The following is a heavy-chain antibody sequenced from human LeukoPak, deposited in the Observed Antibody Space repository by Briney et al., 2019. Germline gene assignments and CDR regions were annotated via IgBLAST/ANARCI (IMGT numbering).Heavy chain of an antibody. V-gene: IGHV3-7*01. CDR1: GFTFSSYW. J-gene: IGHJ6*03. D-gene: IGHD6-13*01. Sequence: GGSLRLSCAASGFTFSSYWMSWVRQAPGKGLEWVANIKQDGSEKYYVDSVKGRFTISRDNAKNSLYLQMNSLRAEDTAVYYCARDLVDSSSWFGQNYYYYYYMDVWGKGTTVTVSS. CDR3: ARDLVDSSSWFGQNYYYYYYMDV. CDR2: IKQDGSEK.